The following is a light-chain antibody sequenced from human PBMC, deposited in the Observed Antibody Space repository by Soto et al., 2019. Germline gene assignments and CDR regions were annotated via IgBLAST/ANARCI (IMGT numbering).Light chain of an antibody. V-gene: IGLV2-14*01. CDR3: SSYSSSGTLYV. CDR1: SSDVGDYNY. CDR2: DVG. Sequence: QSALTQPASVSGSPGQSITISCTGSSSDVGDYNYVAWYQQHPDKAPKIMIFDVGSRPSGVSNRFSGSKSGSTASLTISGLQAEDEADYFCSSYSSSGTLYVFGTGTKLTVL. J-gene: IGLJ1*01.